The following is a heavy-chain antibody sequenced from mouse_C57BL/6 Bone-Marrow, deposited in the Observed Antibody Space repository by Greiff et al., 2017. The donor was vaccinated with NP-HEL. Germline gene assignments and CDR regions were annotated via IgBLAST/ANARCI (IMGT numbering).Heavy chain of an antibody. D-gene: IGHD2-1*01. CDR2: ISSGSSTL. CDR3: ARPLLLYYAMDY. J-gene: IGHJ4*01. V-gene: IGHV5-17*01. Sequence: EVQLVESGGGLVKPGGSLKLSCAASGFTFSDYGMHWVRQAPEKGLEWVAYISSGSSTLYYADTVKGRFTISRDNAKNTLFLQMTSLRSEDTAMYYCARPLLLYYAMDYWGQGTSVTVSS. CDR1: GFTFSDYG.